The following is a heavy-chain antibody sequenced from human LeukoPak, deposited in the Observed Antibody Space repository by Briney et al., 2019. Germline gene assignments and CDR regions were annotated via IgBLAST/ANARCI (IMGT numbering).Heavy chain of an antibody. J-gene: IGHJ4*02. Sequence: GGSLRLSCAASGFTFSSYEMNWVRQAPGKGLEWVSYISSSGTTIYYADSVKGRFTISRDNAKDSLYLQMNSLRAEDTAVYYCARHLSYGSGSYYNFGYWGQGTLVTVSS. CDR3: ARHLSYGSGSYYNFGY. V-gene: IGHV3-48*03. CDR1: GFTFSSYE. D-gene: IGHD3-10*01. CDR2: ISSSGTTI.